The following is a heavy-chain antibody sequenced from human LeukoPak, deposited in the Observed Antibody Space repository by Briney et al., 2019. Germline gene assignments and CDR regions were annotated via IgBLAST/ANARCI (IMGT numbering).Heavy chain of an antibody. Sequence: SETLSLTCAVYGGTFSAYYWSWIRQPPGKGLEWIGEINHSGSTNYNPSLKSRVTISVDTSKNQFSLKLSSVTAADTAVYYCARFRGGLAGIWFDPWGQGTLVTVSS. CDR1: GGTFSAYY. CDR2: INHSGST. J-gene: IGHJ5*02. CDR3: ARFRGGLAGIWFDP. D-gene: IGHD3-10*01. V-gene: IGHV4-34*01.